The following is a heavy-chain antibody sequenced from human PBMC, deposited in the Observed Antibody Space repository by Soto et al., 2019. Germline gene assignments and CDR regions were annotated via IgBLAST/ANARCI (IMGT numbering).Heavy chain of an antibody. CDR1: GGTFSSYA. D-gene: IGHD2-15*01. V-gene: IGHV1-69*13. CDR3: ARVEIRGTGLDYYYGMDA. CDR2: IIPIFGTA. J-gene: IGHJ6*02. Sequence: GASVKVSCKASGGTFSSYAISWVRQAPGQGLEWMGGIIPIFGTANYAQKFQGRVTITADESTSTAYMELSSLRSEDTAVYYCARVEIRGTGLDYYYGMDAWGQGTTVTVSS.